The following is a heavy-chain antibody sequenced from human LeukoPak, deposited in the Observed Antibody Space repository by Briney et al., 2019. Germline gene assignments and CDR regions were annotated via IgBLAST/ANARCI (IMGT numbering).Heavy chain of an antibody. J-gene: IGHJ3*02. D-gene: IGHD6-13*01. CDR1: GYSFISYW. Sequence: GQSLKISCKGSGYSFISYWIGWVRQMPGKGLEWMGIIYPGDSDTRYSPSFQGQVTISDDKSISTAYLQWSSLKASDTAMYYCARPLIAAAVDAFDIWGQGTMVTVSS. CDR3: ARPLIAAAVDAFDI. V-gene: IGHV5-51*01. CDR2: IYPGDSDT.